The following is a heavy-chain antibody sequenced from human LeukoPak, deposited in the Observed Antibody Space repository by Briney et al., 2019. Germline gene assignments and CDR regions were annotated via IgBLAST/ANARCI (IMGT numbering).Heavy chain of an antibody. CDR1: GFTFSSYA. Sequence: HPGGSLRLSCAASGFTFSSYAMSWVRQVPGKGLEWVSAISGSAGHTSYADSVKGRFTSSRDNAKNSLYLQMNSLRAEDTAVYYCARVSIWGQGTLVTVSS. CDR2: ISGSAGHT. V-gene: IGHV3-23*01. J-gene: IGHJ4*02. D-gene: IGHD2/OR15-2a*01. CDR3: ARVSI.